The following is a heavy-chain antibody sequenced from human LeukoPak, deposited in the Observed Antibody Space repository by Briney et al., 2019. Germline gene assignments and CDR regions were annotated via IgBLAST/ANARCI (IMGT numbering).Heavy chain of an antibody. Sequence: ASVKVFCKASGYTFTSYGISWERQAPGQGLEWMGWISAYNGNTNYAQKLQGRVTMTTDTSTSTAYMELRSLRSDDTAVYYCARVPNYYDSSGSIDYWGQGTLVTVSS. CDR2: ISAYNGNT. J-gene: IGHJ4*02. CDR3: ARVPNYYDSSGSIDY. CDR1: GYTFTSYG. V-gene: IGHV1-18*01. D-gene: IGHD3-22*01.